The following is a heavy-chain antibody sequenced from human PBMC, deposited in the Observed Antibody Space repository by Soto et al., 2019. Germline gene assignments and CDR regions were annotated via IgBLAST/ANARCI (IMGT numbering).Heavy chain of an antibody. D-gene: IGHD3-10*02. Sequence: GGSLRLSCAVSGVTFINYWMNWVRQAPGKGLVWVASINSDGSNKYYVDSVKGRFTISRDNSKNTLYLQMNSLRAEDTAVYYCAKDLFHSPWDYWGQGTLVTVSS. CDR2: INSDGSNK. CDR3: AKDLFHSPWDY. CDR1: GVTFINYW. V-gene: IGHV3-7*01. J-gene: IGHJ4*02.